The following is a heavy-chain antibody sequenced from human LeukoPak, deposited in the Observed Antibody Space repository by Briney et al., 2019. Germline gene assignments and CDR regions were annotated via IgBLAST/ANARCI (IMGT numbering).Heavy chain of an antibody. V-gene: IGHV4-34*01. CDR1: GGSFSGYY. CDR2: INHSGST. D-gene: IGHD3-22*01. CDR3: ASLRSTYYYDSSGPITL. Sequence: SETLSLTCAVYGGSFSGYYWSWIRQPPGKGLEWIGEINHSGSTNYNPSLKSRVTISVDTSKNQFSLKLSSVTAAGTAVYYCASLRSTYYYDSSGPITLWGQGTLVTVSS. J-gene: IGHJ4*02.